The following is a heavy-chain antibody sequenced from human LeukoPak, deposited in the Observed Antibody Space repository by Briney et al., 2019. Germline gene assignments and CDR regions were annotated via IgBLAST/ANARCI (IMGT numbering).Heavy chain of an antibody. J-gene: IGHJ6*03. CDR2: IYTSGST. V-gene: IGHV4-4*09. Sequence: SETLSLTCTVSGGSISSYYWSWIRQPPGKGLEWIGYIYTSGSTNYNPSLKSRVTISVDTSKNQFSLKLSSVTAADTAVYYCARRAVVPAAMSLYYYYMDVWGKGTTVTVSS. CDR1: GGSISSYY. CDR3: ARRAVVPAAMSLYYYYMDV. D-gene: IGHD2-2*01.